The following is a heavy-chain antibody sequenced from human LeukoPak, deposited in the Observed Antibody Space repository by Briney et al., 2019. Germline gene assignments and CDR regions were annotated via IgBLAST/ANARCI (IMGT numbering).Heavy chain of an antibody. J-gene: IGHJ1*01. CDR2: ISGAGT. CDR1: GFTFSNYA. V-gene: IGHV3-23*01. D-gene: IGHD4-17*01. CDR3: AGDPNGDYVGAFDFQR. Sequence: GGSLRLSCAASGFTFSNYALTWVRQAPGRGLEWVSSISGAGTYYADSVKGRFSISRDNYRSTLYLQMTTLRADDTAVYYCAGDPNGDYVGAFDFQRWGQGTLVTVSS.